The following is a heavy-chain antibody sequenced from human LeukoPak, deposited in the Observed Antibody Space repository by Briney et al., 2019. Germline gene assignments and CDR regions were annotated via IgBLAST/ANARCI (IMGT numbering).Heavy chain of an antibody. D-gene: IGHD5-12*01. CDR3: ARDASRWLPKDYFDY. Sequence: RPGGSLRLSCAASGLTFSSYWVSWVRQAPGKGLEWVANIKQDGSETYYVDSVKGRFTISRDNAKNSLYLQMNSLRAEDTAVYYCARDASRWLPKDYFDYWGQGALVTVSS. CDR2: IKQDGSET. V-gene: IGHV3-7*01. CDR1: GLTFSSYW. J-gene: IGHJ4*02.